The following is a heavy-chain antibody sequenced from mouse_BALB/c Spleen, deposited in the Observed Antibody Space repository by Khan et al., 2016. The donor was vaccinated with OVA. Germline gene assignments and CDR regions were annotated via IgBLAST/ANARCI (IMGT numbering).Heavy chain of an antibody. J-gene: IGHJ3*01. Sequence: DVMLVESGGDLVKPGGSLKLSCAASGFTFSTYGMSWVRQTPDKWLEWVATVSTGGSSTYYPDSVTGRFTISRDNAKNTLSLQMSGLKSEDTAMFYCTRLAYYDESEGFAYWGQGTLVTVSA. CDR1: GFTFSTYG. CDR3: TRLAYYDESEGFAY. CDR2: VSTGGSST. D-gene: IGHD1-1*01. V-gene: IGHV5-6*02.